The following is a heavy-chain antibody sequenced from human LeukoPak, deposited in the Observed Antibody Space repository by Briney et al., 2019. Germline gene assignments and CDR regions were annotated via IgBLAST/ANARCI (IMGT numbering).Heavy chain of an antibody. J-gene: IGHJ5*02. Sequence: PGMSLRLSCAASGFTLSNYAMHWVRQAPGKGLEWVALIFYDGTKTYYSDSVKGRFTISRDNSKNTLYLQVNSLRAEDTAVYYCARDWEYYDGSGHPYNWFEPWGQGTLATVSS. CDR1: GFTLSNYA. V-gene: IGHV3-30*04. D-gene: IGHD3-22*01. CDR2: IFYDGTKT. CDR3: ARDWEYYDGSGHPYNWFEP.